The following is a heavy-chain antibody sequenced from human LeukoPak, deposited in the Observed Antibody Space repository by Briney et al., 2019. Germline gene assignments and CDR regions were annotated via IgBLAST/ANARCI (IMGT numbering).Heavy chain of an antibody. V-gene: IGHV3-23*01. J-gene: IGHJ3*02. CDR3: TKRLSLRFDAFDI. D-gene: IGHD3-3*01. Sequence: GGSLRLSCAASGFTFSSYAMSWVRQAPGKGLEWVSAISGSGGSTYYADSVRGRFTISRDNSKNTLYLQMNSLRAEDTAVYYCTKRLSLRFDAFDIWGPGTMVTVSS. CDR1: GFTFSSYA. CDR2: ISGSGGST.